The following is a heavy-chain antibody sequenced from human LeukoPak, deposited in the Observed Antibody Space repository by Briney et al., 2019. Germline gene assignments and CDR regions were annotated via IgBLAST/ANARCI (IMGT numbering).Heavy chain of an antibody. CDR1: GGSISSYY. CDR2: IYYSGST. V-gene: IGHV4-59*01. Sequence: PSETLSLTCTVSGGSISSYYWSWIRQPPGKGLEWIGYIYYSGSTNYNPSLKSRVTISVDTSKNQFSLKLSSVTAADTAVYSCARGGNSGYDYVGDYWGQGTLVTVSS. J-gene: IGHJ4*02. D-gene: IGHD5-12*01. CDR3: ARGGNSGYDYVGDY.